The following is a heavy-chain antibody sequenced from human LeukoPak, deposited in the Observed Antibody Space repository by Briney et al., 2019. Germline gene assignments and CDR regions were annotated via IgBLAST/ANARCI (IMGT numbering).Heavy chain of an antibody. J-gene: IGHJ4*02. CDR1: GGSISSSSSY. D-gene: IGHD5-24*01. V-gene: IGHV4-39*01. CDR3: ARHRSGWLQSSFDY. CDR2: IYYGGSS. Sequence: PSETLSLTCSVSGGSISSSSSYWGWIRQPPGKGLEWIGSIYYGGSSFDNPALKSRVTISVDTSKNQFSLKLSSVTAADTAVYYCARHRSGWLQSSFDYWGQGTLVTVSS.